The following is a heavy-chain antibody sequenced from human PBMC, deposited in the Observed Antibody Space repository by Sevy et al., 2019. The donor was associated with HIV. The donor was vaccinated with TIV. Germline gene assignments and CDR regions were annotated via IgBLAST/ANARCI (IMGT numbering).Heavy chain of an antibody. D-gene: IGHD1-26*01. CDR2: IYYNGHI. CDR3: AGENAWGRGYS. J-gene: IGHJ4*02. Sequence: SETLSLTCTVSGGSITSLYWNWIRQPPGKGLEWIANIYYNGHINYNPSLKSRVTLSLDTSKNQFSLRLSSVTASDTAMYYCAGENAWGRGYSWGQGTLVTVSS. V-gene: IGHV4-59*08. CDR1: GGSITSLY.